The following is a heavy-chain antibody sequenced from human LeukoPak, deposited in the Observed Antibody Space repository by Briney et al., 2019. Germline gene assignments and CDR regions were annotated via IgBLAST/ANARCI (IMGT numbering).Heavy chain of an antibody. CDR3: ARQEGVSYFSSGSYFDS. CDR2: IYYSGST. V-gene: IGHV4-39*01. D-gene: IGHD3-10*01. J-gene: IGHJ4*02. Sequence: SETLSLTCTISGGSIRSNSYYWGWIRQPPGKGLEWIGSIYYSGSTYYSSSLKSRATISVDSSKNQFSLKLSSVTAADTAVYHCARQEGVSYFSSGSYFDSWGQGAPVTVSS. CDR1: GGSIRSNSYY.